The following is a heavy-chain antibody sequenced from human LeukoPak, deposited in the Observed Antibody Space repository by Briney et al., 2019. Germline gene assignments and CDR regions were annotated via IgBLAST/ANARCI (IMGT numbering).Heavy chain of an antibody. D-gene: IGHD3-22*01. Sequence: GASVKVSCKVSGYTLTELSMHWVRQPPGKGLEWMGGFDPEDGETIYAQKFQGRVTMTEDTSTDTAYMELSSLRSEDTAVYYCATDLGYYYDSSRGQVRCWGQGTLVTVSS. CDR1: GYTLTELS. CDR2: FDPEDGET. V-gene: IGHV1-24*01. J-gene: IGHJ4*02. CDR3: ATDLGYYYDSSRGQVRC.